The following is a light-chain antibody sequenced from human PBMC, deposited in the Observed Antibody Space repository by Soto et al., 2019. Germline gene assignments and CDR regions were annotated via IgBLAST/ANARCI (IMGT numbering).Light chain of an antibody. CDR1: QSVSSSY. CDR2: GAS. Sequence: EIVLTQSPGTLSLSPGERATLSCRASQSVSSSYLAWYQQKPGQAPRLLIYGASSRATGIPDRFSGSGSGTDFTLTISRLEPEDFAVYYCQQYGSSPALPFGGGTKVDI. V-gene: IGKV3-20*01. J-gene: IGKJ4*01. CDR3: QQYGSSPALP.